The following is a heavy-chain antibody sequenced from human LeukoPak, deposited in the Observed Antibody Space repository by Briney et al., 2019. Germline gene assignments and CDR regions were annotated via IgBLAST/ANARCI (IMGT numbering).Heavy chain of an antibody. CDR2: IGISSGNT. D-gene: IGHD1-1*01. CDR1: GFTFNYS. V-gene: IGHV3-48*04. CDR3: ARDHNYAFDN. Sequence: GGSLRLSCAASGFTFNYSMNWVRQAPGKGLEWISYIGISSGNTKYADSVKGRFTISGGNAKNSLYLQMNSLRVEDTAVYYCARDHNYAFDNWGQGTLVTVSS. J-gene: IGHJ4*02.